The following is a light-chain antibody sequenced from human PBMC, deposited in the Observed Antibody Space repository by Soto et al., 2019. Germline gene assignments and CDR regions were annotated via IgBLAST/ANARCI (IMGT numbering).Light chain of an antibody. J-gene: IGLJ3*02. CDR1: SSNIGAGYD. Sequence: QSVLTQPPSVSGAPGQRVTISCTGSSSNIGAGYDVHWYQQLPGTAPKLLIYGNSNRPSGVPDRFSGSKSGTSASLAITELQAEDEADYYCQSYDSSLSGRWVFGGGTKLTVL. V-gene: IGLV1-40*01. CDR2: GNS. CDR3: QSYDSSLSGRWV.